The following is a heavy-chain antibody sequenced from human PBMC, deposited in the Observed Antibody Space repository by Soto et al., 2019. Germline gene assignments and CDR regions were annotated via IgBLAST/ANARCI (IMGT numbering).Heavy chain of an antibody. CDR2: INPNSGGT. J-gene: IGHJ3*02. D-gene: IGHD1-26*01. Sequence: ASVKVSCKASGYTFTGYYMHWVRQAPGQGLEWMGWINPNSGGTNYAQKFQGWVTMTRDTSISTAYMELSRLRSDDTAVYYCAREGATGKVDAFDIWGQGTMVTVSS. V-gene: IGHV1-2*04. CDR1: GYTFTGYY. CDR3: AREGATGKVDAFDI.